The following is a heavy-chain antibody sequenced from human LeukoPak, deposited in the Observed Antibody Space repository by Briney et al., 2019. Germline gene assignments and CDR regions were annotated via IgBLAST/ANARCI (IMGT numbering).Heavy chain of an antibody. D-gene: IGHD5-18*01. J-gene: IGHJ4*02. V-gene: IGHV4-59*08. CDR2: IYYSGST. Sequence: PSETLSLTCTVSGGSISSYYWSWLRQPPGKGLEWIGYIYYSGSTNYNPSLKSRVTISVDTSKNQFSLKLSSVTAADTAVYYCAGSYSYGSKNADYWGQGTLVTVSS. CDR1: GGSISSYY. CDR3: AGSYSYGSKNADY.